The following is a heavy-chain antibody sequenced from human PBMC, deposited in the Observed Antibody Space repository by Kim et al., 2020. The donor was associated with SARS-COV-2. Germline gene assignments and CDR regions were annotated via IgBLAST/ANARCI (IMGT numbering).Heavy chain of an antibody. D-gene: IGHD2-15*01. J-gene: IGHJ6*02. V-gene: IGHV4-31*03. CDR2: IYYSGST. Sequence: SETLSLTCTVSGGSISSGGYYWSWIRQHPGKGLEWIGYIYYSGSTYYNPSLKSRVTISVDTSKNQFSLKLSSVTAADTAVYYCARDRSPDCSGGSCHARKNDYYYGMDVWGQGTTVTVSS. CDR3: ARDRSPDCSGGSCHARKNDYYYGMDV. CDR1: GGSISSGGYY.